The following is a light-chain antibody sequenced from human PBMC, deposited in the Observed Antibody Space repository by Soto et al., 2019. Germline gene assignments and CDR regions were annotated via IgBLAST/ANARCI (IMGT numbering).Light chain of an antibody. CDR3: QQYDYSRT. CDR1: QSVSSW. CDR2: DVS. J-gene: IGKJ1*01. Sequence: DIQLTQSPSTLSASVGDRVTITCRASQSVSSWLAWYQQKPGKAPKLLIFDVSNLESGVPSRFSGSGSGTEFTLTINSLHFDDFATYYCQQYDYSRTFGQGTKLETK. V-gene: IGKV1-5*01.